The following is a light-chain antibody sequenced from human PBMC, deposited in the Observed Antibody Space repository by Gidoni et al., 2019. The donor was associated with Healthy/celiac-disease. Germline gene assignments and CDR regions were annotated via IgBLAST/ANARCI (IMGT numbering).Light chain of an antibody. CDR2: GAS. V-gene: IGKV3-20*01. Sequence: ESVLTQSPGTLSLSPGERATLSCRASQSVSSSYLAWYQQKPGQAPRLLIYGASSRATGIPDRFSCSGSGTDFTLTISRLEPEDFAVYYCQQYGSSPWTFGQGTKVEIK. CDR1: QSVSSSY. J-gene: IGKJ1*01. CDR3: QQYGSSPWT.